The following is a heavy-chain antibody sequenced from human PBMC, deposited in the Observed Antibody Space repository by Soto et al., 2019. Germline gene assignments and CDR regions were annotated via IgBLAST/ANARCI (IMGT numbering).Heavy chain of an antibody. CDR1: GFTFSSYG. D-gene: IGHD6-13*01. J-gene: IGHJ4*02. CDR2: ISYDGSNK. Sequence: QVQLVESGGGVVQPGRSLRLSCAASGFTFSSYGMHWVRQAPGKGLEWVAVISYDGSNKYYADSVKGRFTISRDNSKNTLYLQMNSLRAEDRAVYYCATDPGYSSSWYRDYWGQGTLVTVSS. V-gene: IGHV3-30*03. CDR3: ATDPGYSSSWYRDY.